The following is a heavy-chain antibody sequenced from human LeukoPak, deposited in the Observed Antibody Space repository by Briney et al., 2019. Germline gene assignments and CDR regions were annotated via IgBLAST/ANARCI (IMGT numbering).Heavy chain of an antibody. Sequence: SETLSLTCTVSGGSLSRYYWSWIRQPPGKGLEWIGYIYSSENTYYNPSLNSRVTISVDTSKNQFSLKLSSVTAADTAVYYCARDGYYYGSGNWFDPWGQGTLVTVSS. D-gene: IGHD3-10*01. V-gene: IGHV4-59*12. CDR1: GGSLSRYY. CDR2: IYSSENT. J-gene: IGHJ5*02. CDR3: ARDGYYYGSGNWFDP.